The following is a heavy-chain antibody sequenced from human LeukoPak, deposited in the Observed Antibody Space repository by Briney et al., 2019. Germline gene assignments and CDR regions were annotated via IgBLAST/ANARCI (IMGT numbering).Heavy chain of an antibody. CDR3: ATLVRGSNSYYPY. J-gene: IGHJ4*02. D-gene: IGHD3-10*01. CDR2: TNPNTGDT. Sequence: GASVRVSCKASGSPFTDYYMHWIRQARGQGLEWMGWTNPNTGDTNYPQKFQGRVTMTTDTSISTAYMDLSRLSSDDTAVYYCATLVRGSNSYYPYWGQGTLVTVSS. CDR1: GSPFTDYY. V-gene: IGHV1-2*02.